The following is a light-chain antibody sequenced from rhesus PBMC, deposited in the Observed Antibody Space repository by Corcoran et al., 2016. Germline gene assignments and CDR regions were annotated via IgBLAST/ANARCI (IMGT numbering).Light chain of an antibody. CDR3: QKYSSSPYS. CDR1: QSISSW. Sequence: DIQMTQSPSSLSASVGDTVTITCRASQSISSWLAWYQQKPGKAPKLLIYKASSLESGVPSRFSGSGSWTDFTLTISSLQSEAFATYYCQKYSSSPYSFGQGTKVEIK. V-gene: IGKV1-22*01. J-gene: IGKJ2*01. CDR2: KAS.